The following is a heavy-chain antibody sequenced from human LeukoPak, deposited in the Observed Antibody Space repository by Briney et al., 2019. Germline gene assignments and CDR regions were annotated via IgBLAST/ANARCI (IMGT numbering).Heavy chain of an antibody. CDR2: ISWNSGSI. J-gene: IGHJ6*02. D-gene: IGHD1-26*01. CDR1: GFTFDDYA. CDR3: AKSRGSRAHYGMDV. V-gene: IGHV3-9*01. Sequence: GGSLRLSCAASGFTFDDYAMHWVRQAPGKGLEWVSGISWNSGSIGYADSVKGRFTISRDNAKNSLYLQMNSLRAEDTALYYCAKSRGSRAHYGMDVWGQGTTVTVSS.